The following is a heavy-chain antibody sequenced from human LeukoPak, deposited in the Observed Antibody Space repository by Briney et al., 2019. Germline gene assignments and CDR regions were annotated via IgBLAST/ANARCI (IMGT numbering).Heavy chain of an antibody. Sequence: GGSLRLSCAASGFTFDTYGMHWVRQAPGKGLEWVAFIRSDGSNKYYADSVKGRFTISRDNSKNTLYLQMNSLRAEDTAVYYCARAKYYFDYWGQGTLVTVSS. CDR1: GFTFDTYG. CDR2: IRSDGSNK. J-gene: IGHJ4*02. V-gene: IGHV3-30*02. CDR3: ARAKYYFDY.